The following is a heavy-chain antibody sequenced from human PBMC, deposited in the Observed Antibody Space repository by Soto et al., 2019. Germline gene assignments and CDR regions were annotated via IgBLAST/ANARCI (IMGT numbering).Heavy chain of an antibody. CDR3: ARDDRSPARYSSGWYGGYYFDY. Sequence: ASVKVSCKASGGTFSSYAISWVGQAPGQGLEWMGGIIPIFGTANYAQKFQGRVTITADESTSTAYMELSSLRSEDTAVYYCARDDRSPARYSSGWYGGYYFDYWGQGTLVTVSS. CDR1: GGTFSSYA. D-gene: IGHD6-19*01. V-gene: IGHV1-69*13. CDR2: IIPIFGTA. J-gene: IGHJ4*02.